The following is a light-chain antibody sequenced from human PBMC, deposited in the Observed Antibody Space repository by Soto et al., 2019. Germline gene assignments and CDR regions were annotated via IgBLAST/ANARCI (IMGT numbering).Light chain of an antibody. Sequence: QSVLTQTASVSASPGQSITISCAGTSNDIGAYQYVSWYQHRPGKAPRLIIYDVTDRPSGVSSRFSGSKSDNSASLTISGLQTDDEADYYCSSFTTSLTVIFGGGTKLTVL. V-gene: IGLV2-14*01. CDR3: SSFTTSLTVI. J-gene: IGLJ2*01. CDR1: SNDIGAYQY. CDR2: DVT.